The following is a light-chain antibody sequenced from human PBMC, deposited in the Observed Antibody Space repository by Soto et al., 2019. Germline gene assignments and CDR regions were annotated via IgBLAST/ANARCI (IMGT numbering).Light chain of an antibody. J-gene: IGKJ2*01. CDR1: QSVDNTY. Sequence: EIVLTQSPGTLSLSPGERATLSCRASQSVDNTYLAWYQQKPGQAPRLLIYGASSRPTGIPDRFSGSGSGPDFTLTISRLEPEDFAVYYCHHYGSSPPYTFGQGTK. CDR2: GAS. CDR3: HHYGSSPPYT. V-gene: IGKV3-20*01.